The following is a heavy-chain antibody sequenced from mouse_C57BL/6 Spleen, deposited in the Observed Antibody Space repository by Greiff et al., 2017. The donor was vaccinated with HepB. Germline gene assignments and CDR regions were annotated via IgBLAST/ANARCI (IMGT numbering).Heavy chain of an antibody. CDR1: GYTFTDDN. Sequence: EVQLQQSGPELVKPGASVKIPCKASGYTFTDDNMDWVKQSHGKSLEWLGDINPNNGGNISNQKFKGKATFTVDKSYSTSFMELRSLTSEDTADYCCARCDYYGSSFAYWGKGALVTVAA. CDR3: ARCDYYGSSFAY. V-gene: IGHV1-18*01. CDR2: INPNNGGN. D-gene: IGHD1-1*01. J-gene: IGHJ3*01.